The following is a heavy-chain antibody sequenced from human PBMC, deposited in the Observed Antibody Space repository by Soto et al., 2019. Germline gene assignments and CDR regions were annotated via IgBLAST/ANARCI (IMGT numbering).Heavy chain of an antibody. D-gene: IGHD7-27*01. Sequence: PGEPQKISCKASGYSFTSYWIGWVRQMPGKGLECMGIIYPSDSDTRYSPSFQGQVTISVDKSISTAYLQWSSLKASDTAMYYCVRATGASTNYFDYWGQGALVTVSS. J-gene: IGHJ4*01. V-gene: IGHV5-51*01. CDR1: GYSFTSYW. CDR2: IYPSDSDT. CDR3: VRATGASTNYFDY.